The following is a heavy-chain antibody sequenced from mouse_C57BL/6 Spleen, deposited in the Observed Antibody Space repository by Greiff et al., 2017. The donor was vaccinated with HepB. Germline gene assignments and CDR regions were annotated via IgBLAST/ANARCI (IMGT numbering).Heavy chain of an antibody. CDR1: GYAFSSSW. D-gene: IGHD2-5*01. Sequence: VQLQQSGPELVKPGASVKISCKASGYAFSSSWMNWVKQRPGKGLEWIGRIYPGDGDTNYNGKFKGKATLTADKSSSTAYMQLSSLTSEDSAVYFCARAEYSNYFVYVDYWGQGTTLTVSS. CDR2: IYPGDGDT. V-gene: IGHV1-82*01. CDR3: ARAEYSNYFVYVDY. J-gene: IGHJ2*01.